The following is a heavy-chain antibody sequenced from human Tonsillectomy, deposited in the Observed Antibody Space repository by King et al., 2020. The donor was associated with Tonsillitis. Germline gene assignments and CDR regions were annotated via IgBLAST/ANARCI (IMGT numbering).Heavy chain of an antibody. D-gene: IGHD3-10*01. Sequence: VQLVESGGGVVQPGRSLRLSCAASGFTFSTYAMHWVRQAPGKGLEWVAVISYDGSNKYYADSVKGRFTISRDNSKNTLYLQMNSLRAEDTAVYYCARFSGNPVYYRGQGTLGPGS. V-gene: IGHV3-30*04. CDR2: ISYDGSNK. J-gene: IGHJ4*02. CDR1: GFTFSTYA. CDR3: ARFSGNPVYY.